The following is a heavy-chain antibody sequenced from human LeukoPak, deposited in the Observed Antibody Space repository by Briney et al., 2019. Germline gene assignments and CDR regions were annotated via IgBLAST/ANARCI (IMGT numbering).Heavy chain of an antibody. CDR2: IIANVGTT. J-gene: IGHJ4*02. Sequence: SVKVSCKASGGSFSSNSLSWVRQAPGQGLEWMGGIIANVGTTTYTQKFQGRVTVTADEYTNTICLVVDSLISDDTAVYYCARLVNWVPLCDYWGQGTLVTVSS. V-gene: IGHV1-69*13. CDR1: GGSFSSNS. CDR3: ARLVNWVPLCDY. D-gene: IGHD2/OR15-2a*01.